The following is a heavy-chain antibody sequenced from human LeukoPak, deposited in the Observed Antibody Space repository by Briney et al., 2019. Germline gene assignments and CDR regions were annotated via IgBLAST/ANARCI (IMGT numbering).Heavy chain of an antibody. J-gene: IGHJ4*02. V-gene: IGHV3-49*03. CDR1: GFTFGNYA. CDR2: IRSKTYRGTT. D-gene: IGHD3-22*01. Sequence: PGGSLRLSCTASGFTFGNYALSWFRQAPGKGLEWVAYIRSKTYRGTTEYAASVKGRFTTSRDDSKSIAYLQMNSLKTEDTAVYYCARANSFDSSGYYFDYWGQGTLVTVSS. CDR3: ARANSFDSSGYYFDY.